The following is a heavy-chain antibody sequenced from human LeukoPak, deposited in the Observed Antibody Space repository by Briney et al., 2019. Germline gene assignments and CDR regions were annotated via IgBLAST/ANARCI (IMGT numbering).Heavy chain of an antibody. CDR2: MYPGDSDT. V-gene: IGHV5-51*01. Sequence: GEPLKISLKGTGYSFTSYWIGWVRQMPGKGLEWMGFMYPGDSDTRYSPSMPGQVTISADKSISTAYLQWSSLKASDIYMYYCAMSHTGVVPAAPDYWGQGTLVTVSS. J-gene: IGHJ4*02. CDR3: AMSHTGVVPAAPDY. CDR1: GYSFTSYW. D-gene: IGHD2-2*01.